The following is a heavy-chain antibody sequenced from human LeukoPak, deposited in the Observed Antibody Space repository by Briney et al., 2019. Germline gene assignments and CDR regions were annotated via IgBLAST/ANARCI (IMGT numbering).Heavy chain of an antibody. D-gene: IGHD6-19*01. CDR3: ARPDSSGWYGDY. CDR2: TYYSGST. J-gene: IGHJ4*02. Sequence: SETLSLTCTVSGGSISSSYYYWGWIRQPPGKGLEWIGSTYYSGSTYYNPSLKSRVTISVDTSKNQFSLKLSSVTAADTAVYYCARPDSSGWYGDYWGQGTLVTVSS. V-gene: IGHV4-39*01. CDR1: GGSISSSYYY.